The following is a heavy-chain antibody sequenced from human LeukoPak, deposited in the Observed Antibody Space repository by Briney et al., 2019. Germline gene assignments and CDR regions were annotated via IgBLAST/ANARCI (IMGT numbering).Heavy chain of an antibody. D-gene: IGHD6-13*01. Sequence: PGGSLRLSCAASGFTFEDYAMHWVRQAPGKGLEWVSGISWNSGSIGYADSVKGRFTISRDNAKNSLYLQMNSLRAEDTALYYCAKVKYSSSWVDAFDIWGQGTMVTVSS. CDR1: GFTFEDYA. CDR3: AKVKYSSSWVDAFDI. J-gene: IGHJ3*02. CDR2: ISWNSGSI. V-gene: IGHV3-9*01.